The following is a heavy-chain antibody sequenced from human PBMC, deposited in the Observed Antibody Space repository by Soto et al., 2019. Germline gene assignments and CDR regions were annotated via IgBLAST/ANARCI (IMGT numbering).Heavy chain of an antibody. CDR1: GGSFSGYY. CDR3: ATLINIGYCSGGSCRLGYYYYGMDV. Sequence: SETLSLTCAVYGGSFSGYYWRWIRQPPGKGLEWIGEINHSGSTNNNPSLKRRVTISVDTSKNQFSLKLSSVTAADTAVYYCATLINIGYCSGGSCRLGYYYYGMDVWGQGTTVTVSS. D-gene: IGHD2-15*01. J-gene: IGHJ6*02. V-gene: IGHV4-34*01. CDR2: INHSGST.